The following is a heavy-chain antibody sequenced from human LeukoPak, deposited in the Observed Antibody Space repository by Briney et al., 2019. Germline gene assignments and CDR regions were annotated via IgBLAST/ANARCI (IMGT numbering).Heavy chain of an antibody. CDR1: GGSFSDYY. CDR3: ASSSGRSRRDY. D-gene: IGHD6-19*01. Sequence: PSETLSLTCAVYGGSFSDYYWSWIRQPPGKGLEWIGEINHSGSTNYNPSLKSRVTISVDTSKNQFSLKLSSVTAADTAVYYCASSSGRSRRDYWGQGTLVTVSS. V-gene: IGHV4-34*01. CDR2: INHSGST. J-gene: IGHJ4*02.